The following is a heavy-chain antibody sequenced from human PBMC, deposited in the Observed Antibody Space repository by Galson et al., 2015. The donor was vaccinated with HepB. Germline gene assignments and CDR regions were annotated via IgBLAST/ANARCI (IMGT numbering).Heavy chain of an antibody. CDR3: ARGDIRWPHPIDM. D-gene: IGHD4-23*01. J-gene: IGHJ3*02. CDR2: VWHDGHNK. Sequence: SLRLSCAASGFIFSSYGMHWVRQAPGKGLEWVAVVWHDGHNKYYGDSVEGRFTISRDNSKNTLDLEMNSLRAEDTAVYYCARGDIRWPHPIDMWGQGTVVAVSS. V-gene: IGHV3-33*01. CDR1: GFIFSSYG.